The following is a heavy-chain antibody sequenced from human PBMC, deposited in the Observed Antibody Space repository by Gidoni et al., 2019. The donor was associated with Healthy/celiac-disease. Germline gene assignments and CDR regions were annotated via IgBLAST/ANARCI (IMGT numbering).Heavy chain of an antibody. CDR3: AKPTAVLWFGELMRDWYFDL. Sequence: QVQLVESGGGVVQPGRSLRLSCAASGFTFSSYGMHWVRQAPGKGLEWVAVISYDGSNKYYADSVKGRFTISRDNSKNTLYLQMNSLRAEDTAVYYCAKPTAVLWFGELMRDWYFDLWGRGTLVTVSS. D-gene: IGHD3-10*01. CDR2: ISYDGSNK. J-gene: IGHJ2*01. CDR1: GFTFSSYG. V-gene: IGHV3-30*18.